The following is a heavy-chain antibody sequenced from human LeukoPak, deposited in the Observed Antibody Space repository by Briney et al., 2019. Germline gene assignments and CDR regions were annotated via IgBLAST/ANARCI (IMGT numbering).Heavy chain of an antibody. V-gene: IGHV4-59*01. CDR2: IYYSGST. CDR3: ARAYYYYYGMDV. CDR1: GGSISSYY. J-gene: IGHJ6*02. Sequence: PSETLSLTCTVSGGSISSYYWSWIRQPPGKGLKWIGYIYYSGSTNYNPSLKSRVTISVDTSKNQFSLKLSSVTAADTAVYYCARAYYYYYGMDVWGQGTTVTVSS.